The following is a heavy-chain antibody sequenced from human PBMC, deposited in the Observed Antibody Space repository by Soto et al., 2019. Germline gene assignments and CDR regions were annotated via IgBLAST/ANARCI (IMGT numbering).Heavy chain of an antibody. CDR2: MSWSRESV. J-gene: IGHJ6*02. V-gene: IGHV3-9*01. D-gene: IGHD3-10*01. Sequence: GGSLRLSCAASGFIFDDYAMHWARQAPGKCLEWVSGMSWSRESVGYADSVKGRFTISRDSAKNSLYLQMNSLRAEDTALYYCAKASGLNPYYYYGMDVWGQGXTVTVYS. CDR3: AKASGLNPYYYYGMDV. CDR1: GFIFDDYA.